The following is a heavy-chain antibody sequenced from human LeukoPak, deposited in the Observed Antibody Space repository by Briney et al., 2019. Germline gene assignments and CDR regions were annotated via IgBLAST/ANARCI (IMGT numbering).Heavy chain of an antibody. CDR2: IYYSGST. D-gene: IGHD3-22*01. J-gene: IGHJ4*02. CDR1: GGSISSSSYY. CDR3: ASEYYDSSGYYLVVDH. V-gene: IGHV4-39*01. Sequence: SETLSLTCTVSGGSISSSSYYWGWIRQPPGKGLEWIGSIYYSGSTYYNPSLKSRVTISVDTSKNQFSLKLSSVTAADTAVYYCASEYYDSSGYYLVVDHWGQGTLVTVSS.